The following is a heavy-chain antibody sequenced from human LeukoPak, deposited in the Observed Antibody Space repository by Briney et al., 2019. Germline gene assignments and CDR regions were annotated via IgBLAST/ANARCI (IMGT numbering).Heavy chain of an antibody. V-gene: IGHV3-30*03. J-gene: IGHJ4*02. CDR3: ARSGYSSGWYVHYFDY. CDR1: GFTFSSHV. CDR2: ISYDGHNK. Sequence: PGRSLRLSCAASGFTFSSHVMHWVRQAPGKGLEWVAIISYDGHNKYYADSVKGRFTISRDNSKNTLYLEMNSLRAEDTAVYYCARSGYSSGWYVHYFDYWGQGTLVTVSS. D-gene: IGHD6-19*01.